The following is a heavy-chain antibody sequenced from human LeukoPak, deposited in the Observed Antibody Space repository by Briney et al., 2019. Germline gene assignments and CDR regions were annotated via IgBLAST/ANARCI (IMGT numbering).Heavy chain of an antibody. J-gene: IGHJ4*02. CDR2: IIPIFGTA. Sequence: GASVKVSCKASGGTFSSYAISWVRQAPGQGLEWMGGIIPIFGTANYAQKFQGRVTITADESTSTAYMELSSLRSEDTAVYYCATVGSGSYSSQLDYWGQGTLVTVSS. CDR1: GGTFSSYA. V-gene: IGHV1-69*13. CDR3: ATVGSGSYSSQLDY. D-gene: IGHD1-26*01.